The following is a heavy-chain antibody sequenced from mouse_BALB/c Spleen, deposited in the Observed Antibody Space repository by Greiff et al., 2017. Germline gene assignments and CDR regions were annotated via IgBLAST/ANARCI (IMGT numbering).Heavy chain of an antibody. Sequence: QVQLKESGPGLVAPSQSLSITCTVSGFSLTSYDISWIRQPPGKGLEWLGVIWTGGGTNYNSAFMSRLSISKDNSKSQVFLKMNSLQTDDTAIYYGVRDRVSWYFDVWGAGTTVTVSS. D-gene: IGHD3-1*01. CDR1: GFSLTSYD. J-gene: IGHJ1*01. V-gene: IGHV2-9-2*01. CDR3: VRDRVSWYFDV. CDR2: IWTGGGT.